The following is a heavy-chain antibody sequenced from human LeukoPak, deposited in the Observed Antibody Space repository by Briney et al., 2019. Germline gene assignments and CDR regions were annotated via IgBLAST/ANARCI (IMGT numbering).Heavy chain of an antibody. D-gene: IGHD3-3*01. V-gene: IGHV3-7*01. J-gene: IGHJ6*03. CDR2: IKQDGSEK. CDR1: GFTFSSHS. CDR3: ARAMGTSYGFWSGSYTVSYYYYMDV. Sequence: PGGSLRLSCATSGFTFSSHSMSWVRQAPVKGLEWVANIKQDGSEKHYAASVKGRFSISRDNTKNSLYLQMNSLRAEDTAVYYCARAMGTSYGFWSGSYTVSYYYYMDVWGKGTTVTVSS.